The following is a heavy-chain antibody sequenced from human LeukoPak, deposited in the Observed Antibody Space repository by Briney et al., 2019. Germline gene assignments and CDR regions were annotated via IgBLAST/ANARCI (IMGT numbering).Heavy chain of an antibody. D-gene: IGHD2-15*01. J-gene: IGHJ4*02. Sequence: GSLRLSCSASGFTFSSYAMHWVRQAPGKGLEYVSAISSNGGSTYYADSVKGRFTISRDNSKNTLYLQMSSLRAEDTAVYYCVKGSRYCSGGSCLDVYWGQRTLVTVSS. CDR3: VKGSRYCSGGSCLDVY. CDR1: GFTFSSYA. V-gene: IGHV3-64D*06. CDR2: ISSNGGST.